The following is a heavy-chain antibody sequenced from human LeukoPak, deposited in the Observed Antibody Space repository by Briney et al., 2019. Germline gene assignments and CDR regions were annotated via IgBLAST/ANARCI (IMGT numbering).Heavy chain of an antibody. J-gene: IGHJ6*03. Sequence: PSETLSLTCTVSGGSISSSSYYWGWIRQPTGKGQEWIGSIYYSGSTYYNPSLKSRVTKSVDTSKNQFSLKLSSVTAADTAVYYCARHRYYYRSGSYYGAPYYMDVWGKGTTVTISS. CDR2: IYYSGST. D-gene: IGHD3-10*01. CDR3: ARHRYYYRSGSYYGAPYYMDV. V-gene: IGHV4-39*01. CDR1: GGSISSSSYY.